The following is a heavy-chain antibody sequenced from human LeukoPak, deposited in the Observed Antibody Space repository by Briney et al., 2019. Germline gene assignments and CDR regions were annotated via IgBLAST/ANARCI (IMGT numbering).Heavy chain of an antibody. CDR2: IYYSGST. CDR1: GGSISSGDYY. V-gene: IGHV4-30-4*01. D-gene: IGHD5-18*01. Sequence: PSETLSLTCTVSGGSISSGDYYWSWIRQPPGKGPEWIGYIYYSGSTYYNPSLKSRVTISVDTSKNQFSLKLSSVTAADTAVYYCATGRSYGTRFLRYWGQGTLVTVSS. CDR3: ATGRSYGTRFLRY. J-gene: IGHJ4*02.